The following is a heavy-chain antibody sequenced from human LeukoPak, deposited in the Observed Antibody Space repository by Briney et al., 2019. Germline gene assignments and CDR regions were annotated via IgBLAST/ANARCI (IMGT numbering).Heavy chain of an antibody. CDR2: IKEDGSVK. D-gene: IGHD3-10*01. V-gene: IGHV3-7*02. CDR1: GFTFSSYS. Sequence: GGSLRLSCAASGFTFSSYSMSWVRQAPGKGLEWVANIKEDGSVKYYVESVKGRFTISRDNAKNSLYLQTNSLRAEDTAVYYCAASITMFDYWGQGTLVTVSS. CDR3: AASITMFDY. J-gene: IGHJ4*02.